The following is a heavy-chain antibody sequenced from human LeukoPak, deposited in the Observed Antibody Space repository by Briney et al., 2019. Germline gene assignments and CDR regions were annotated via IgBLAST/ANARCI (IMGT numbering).Heavy chain of an antibody. CDR3: ASIPHSLRYFDWLLPDYYYYYYMDV. D-gene: IGHD3-9*01. V-gene: IGHV4-30-4*08. CDR1: GGSLSSGDYH. Sequence: SQTLSLTCTVSGGSLSSGDYHWSWIRQPPGKGLEWLGYIYYSGSTYYNPSLKSRVTLSVDTSKNQFSLKLSSVTAADTAVYYCASIPHSLRYFDWLLPDYYYYYYMDVWGKGTTVTVSS. J-gene: IGHJ6*03. CDR2: IYYSGST.